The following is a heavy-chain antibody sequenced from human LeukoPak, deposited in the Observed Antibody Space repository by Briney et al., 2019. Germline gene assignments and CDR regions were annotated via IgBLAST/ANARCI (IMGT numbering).Heavy chain of an antibody. V-gene: IGHV4-39*01. CDR1: GDSISSSTYY. CDR2: LYYSGST. D-gene: IGHD1-14*01. J-gene: IGHJ4*02. CDR3: AVSQRFAEPPGD. Sequence: SETLSLTCSVSGDSISSSTYYWGWIRQPPGKGLEWIGSLYYSGSTYYNPSLKGRVTFSVDTSKNQFSLNLSSVTAADTAVYYCAVSQRFAEPPGDWGQGTLVTVSS.